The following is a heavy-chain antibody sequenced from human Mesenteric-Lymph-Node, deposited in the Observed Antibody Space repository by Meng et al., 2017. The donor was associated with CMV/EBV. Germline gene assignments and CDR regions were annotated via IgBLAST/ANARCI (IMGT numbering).Heavy chain of an antibody. CDR3: ARGSSYDILTGYFDY. CDR2: INHSGST. Sequence: QGQLHRWGAGSLKPSETLSVTVAVDGGSFSGYYWNWIRQSPEKGLEWIGEINHSGSTTYNPSFTSRIIISVDTSTNQISLNMSSVTAADTAVYYCARGSSYDILTGYFDYWGQGALVTVSS. D-gene: IGHD3-9*01. CDR1: GGSFSGYY. V-gene: IGHV4-34*01. J-gene: IGHJ4*02.